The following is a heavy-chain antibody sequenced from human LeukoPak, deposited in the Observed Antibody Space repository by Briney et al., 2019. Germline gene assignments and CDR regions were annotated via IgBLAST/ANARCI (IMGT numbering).Heavy chain of an antibody. CDR3: VAVAN. V-gene: IGHV1-8*02. Sequence: ASVKVSCKASGYTFTSYGISWVRQAPGQGLEWMGGMNPNSGNTGYAQKFQGRVTLTRSTSISTAYMELSSLRSEDTAVYYCVAVANWGQGTLVTVSS. J-gene: IGHJ4*02. CDR2: MNPNSGNT. CDR1: GYTFTSYG. D-gene: IGHD6-19*01.